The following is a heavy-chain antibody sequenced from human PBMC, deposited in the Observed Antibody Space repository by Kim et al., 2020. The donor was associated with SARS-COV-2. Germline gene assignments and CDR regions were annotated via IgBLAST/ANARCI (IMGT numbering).Heavy chain of an antibody. D-gene: IGHD6-19*01. CDR1: GGSMSSFY. Sequence: GSLSLTCTVSGGSMSSFYWSWIRQPPGKGLEWIGYIYYSGSTNYNPSPKSRVTISVDTSTNQFSLRLSSERAADTAVYYCARGQYNSGWDLDYWGQGSL. J-gene: IGHJ4*02. V-gene: IGHV4-59*13. CDR2: IYYSGST. CDR3: ARGQYNSGWDLDY.